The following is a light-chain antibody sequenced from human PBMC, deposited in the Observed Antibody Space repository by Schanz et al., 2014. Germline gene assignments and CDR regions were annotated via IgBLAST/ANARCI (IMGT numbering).Light chain of an antibody. Sequence: QLVLTQSPSASASLGASVKLTCTLSSGHSSYAIAWHRQQPEKGPRYLMKLNSDGSHNKGDGIPDRFSGSSSGSERYLTISSLQSEDEADYYCQTWGTGIRVFGGGTKLTVL. CDR2: LNSDGSH. V-gene: IGLV4-69*01. CDR1: SGHSSYA. CDR3: QTWGTGIRV. J-gene: IGLJ3*02.